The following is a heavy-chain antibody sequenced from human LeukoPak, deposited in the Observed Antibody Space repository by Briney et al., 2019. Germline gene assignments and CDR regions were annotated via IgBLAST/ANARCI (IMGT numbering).Heavy chain of an antibody. CDR2: IYYSGST. CDR3: ARTTRLAAAGPDAFDI. CDR1: GGSISSYY. D-gene: IGHD6-13*01. J-gene: IGHJ3*02. V-gene: IGHV4-59*01. Sequence: PSETLSLTCTVSGGSISSYYWSWIRQPPGKGLEWIGYIYYSGSTNYNPSLKSRVTISVDTSKNQFSLKLSSVTAADTAVYYCARTTRLAAAGPDAFDIWGQGTMVTVSS.